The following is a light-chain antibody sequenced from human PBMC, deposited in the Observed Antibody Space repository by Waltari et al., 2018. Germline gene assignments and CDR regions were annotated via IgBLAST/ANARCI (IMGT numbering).Light chain of an antibody. CDR2: VNSEGSH. Sequence: QLVLTQSPSASASLGASVKLTCTLDSGPTSNIIAWHQQKPEKGPRFLMKVNSEGSHTQGDGIPDRFSGSSSGPGRYLTISTVQSEDEADYYCQTGGHGTGVFGGGTKLTGL. V-gene: IGLV4-69*01. J-gene: IGLJ3*02. CDR3: QTGGHGTGV. CDR1: SGPTSNI.